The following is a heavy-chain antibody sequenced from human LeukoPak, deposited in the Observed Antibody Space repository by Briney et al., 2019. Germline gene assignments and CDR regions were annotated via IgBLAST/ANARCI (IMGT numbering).Heavy chain of an antibody. CDR2: IYYSGST. V-gene: IGHV4-59*01. J-gene: IGHJ4*02. Sequence: ASETLSLTCTVSGGSISSYYWSWIRQPPGKGLEWIGYIYYSGSTNYNPSLKSRVTISVDTSKNQFSLKLSSVTAADTAVYYCARYYYDSSGYDLDYWGQGTLVTVSS. CDR3: ARYYYDSSGYDLDY. CDR1: GGSISSYY. D-gene: IGHD3-22*01.